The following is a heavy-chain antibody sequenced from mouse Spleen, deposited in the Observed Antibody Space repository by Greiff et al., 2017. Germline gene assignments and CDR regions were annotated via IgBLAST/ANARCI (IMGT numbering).Heavy chain of an antibody. CDR1: GYSITSDYA. Sequence: EVKLQESGPGLVKPSQSLSLTCTVTGYSITSDYAWNWIRQFPGNKLEWMGYISYSGSTSYNPSLKSRISITRDTSKNQFFLQLNSVTTEDTATYYCARGYGNLDYWGQGTTLTVSS. V-gene: IGHV3-2*02. J-gene: IGHJ2*01. D-gene: IGHD2-1*01. CDR3: ARGYGNLDY. CDR2: ISYSGST.